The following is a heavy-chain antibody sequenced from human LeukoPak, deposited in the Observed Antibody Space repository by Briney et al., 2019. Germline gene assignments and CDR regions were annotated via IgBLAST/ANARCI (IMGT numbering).Heavy chain of an antibody. CDR3: ARDRYSGSHHPSDAFDI. Sequence: PSETLSLTCAVSGGSISSSNWWSWVRQPPGKGLEWIGEIYHSGSTNYNPSLKSLVTISVDKSKNQFSLKLSSVTAADTAVYYCARDRYSGSHHPSDAFDIWGQGTMVTVSS. D-gene: IGHD1-26*01. V-gene: IGHV4-4*02. CDR2: IYHSGST. J-gene: IGHJ3*02. CDR1: GGSISSSNW.